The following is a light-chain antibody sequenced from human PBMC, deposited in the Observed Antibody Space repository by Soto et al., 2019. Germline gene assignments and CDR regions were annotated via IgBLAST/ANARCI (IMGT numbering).Light chain of an antibody. J-gene: IGKJ1*01. V-gene: IGKV3-20*01. Sequence: EIVLTQSPGTLSLSLGERGTLSCRASQSVDSTYLTWYQQKPGQAPRLLIYGASGRATGIPDRFSGSGSGTDFTLTISRLEPEDFAVYYCHQYDSWTFGQGTKVDI. CDR1: QSVDSTY. CDR2: GAS. CDR3: HQYDSWT.